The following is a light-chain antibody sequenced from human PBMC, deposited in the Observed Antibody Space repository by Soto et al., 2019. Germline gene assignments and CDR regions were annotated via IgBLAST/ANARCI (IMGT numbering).Light chain of an antibody. V-gene: IGKV3-15*01. CDR1: QSVSNN. CDR3: QQYGNSPIT. J-gene: IGKJ5*01. Sequence: EIVMTQSPATLSVSPGEIATLSFMASQSVSNNLTWYQQKPGQPPRLLIYGASTRATGVPGRFSGSGSGTDFTLTISRLEPEDFAVYYCQQYGNSPITFGQGTRLEI. CDR2: GAS.